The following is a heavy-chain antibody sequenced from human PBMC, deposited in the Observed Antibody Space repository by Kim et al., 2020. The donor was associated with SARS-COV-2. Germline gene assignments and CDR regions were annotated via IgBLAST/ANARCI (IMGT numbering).Heavy chain of an antibody. V-gene: IGHV3-21*01. CDR3: ARETGSGSYWSPDYYYYGMDV. Sequence: GGSLRLSCAASGFTFSSYSMNWVRQAPGKGLEWVSSISSSSSYIYYADSVKGRFTISRDNAKNSLYLQMNSLRAEDTAVYYCARETGSGSYWSPDYYYYGMDVWGQGTTVTVSS. D-gene: IGHD3-10*01. CDR1: GFTFSSYS. CDR2: ISSSSSYI. J-gene: IGHJ6*02.